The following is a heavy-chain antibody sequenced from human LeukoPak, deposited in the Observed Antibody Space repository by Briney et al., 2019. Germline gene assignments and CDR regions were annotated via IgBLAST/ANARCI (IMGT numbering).Heavy chain of an antibody. V-gene: IGHV3-74*01. Sequence: GGSLRLSCAASGFTFSSYWMHWVRHAPGKGLVWVSRVNSDGSSTTYADSVKGRFTISRDNAKNTLYLQMDSLRAEDTAVYYCARDPAALYYDFWSGYYNYYYMDVWGKGTTVTVSS. D-gene: IGHD3-3*01. CDR2: VNSDGSST. J-gene: IGHJ6*03. CDR1: GFTFSSYW. CDR3: ARDPAALYYDFWSGYYNYYYMDV.